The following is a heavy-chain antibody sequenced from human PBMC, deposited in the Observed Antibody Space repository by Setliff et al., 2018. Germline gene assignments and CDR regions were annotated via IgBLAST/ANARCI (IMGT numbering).Heavy chain of an antibody. CDR3: ATRTFAVIPHSGLGLDYFYGMDV. CDR1: PTLSALLI. D-gene: IGHD2-21*01. Sequence: SETLSSPALCLPTLSALLIIGAGFGSPPGKGLEWIGDIYKGGSTYYNPSLRSRVSMSLDTSKRQVSLNLNSVTAADTGVYYCATRTFAVIPHSGLGLDYFYGMDVWGRGTTVTVSS. J-gene: IGHJ6*02. V-gene: IGHV4-38-2*01. CDR2: IYKGGST.